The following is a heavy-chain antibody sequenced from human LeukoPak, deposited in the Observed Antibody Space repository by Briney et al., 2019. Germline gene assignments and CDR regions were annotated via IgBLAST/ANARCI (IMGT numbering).Heavy chain of an antibody. CDR3: AKVRDYYDSSGYYY. CDR1: GFTFSTYV. CDR2: ISSNGDKT. V-gene: IGHV3-64*04. D-gene: IGHD3-22*01. J-gene: IGHJ4*02. Sequence: PGGSLRLSCSVSGFTFSTYVMHWVRQAPGKGLEYVSDISSNGDKTYYADSVKGRFTISRDNSKITLYLQMNSLRAEDTAVYYCAKVRDYYDSSGYYYWGQGTLVTVS.